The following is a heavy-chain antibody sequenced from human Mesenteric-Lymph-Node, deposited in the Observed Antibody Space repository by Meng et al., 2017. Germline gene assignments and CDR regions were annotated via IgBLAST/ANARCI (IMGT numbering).Heavy chain of an antibody. J-gene: IGHJ5*02. D-gene: IGHD1-1*01. CDR2: INAGNGNT. CDR1: GYTFTSYA. CDR3: ARGLLAVGGTDWFDP. V-gene: IGHV1-3*01. Sequence: ASVKVSCKASGYTFTSYAMHWVRQAPGQRLEWMGWINAGNGNTKYSQKFQGRVTITRDTSASTAYMELSSLRSEDTAVYYCARGLLAVGGTDWFDPWGQGTLVTVSS.